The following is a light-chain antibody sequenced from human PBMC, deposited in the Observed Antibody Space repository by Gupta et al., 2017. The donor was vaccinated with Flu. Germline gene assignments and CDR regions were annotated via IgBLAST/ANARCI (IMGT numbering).Light chain of an antibody. Sequence: ETLMTQSPSTLSASVGERVTLTCRASQSIRRKLAWYQQKPGQAPRVLIYGAFILASGLPARVSGSGSGTECTLTISSLQTEDFATYYCQQYNTYPLTFGPGTKVEIK. CDR2: GAF. J-gene: IGKJ1*01. CDR1: QSIRRK. V-gene: IGKV3-15*01. CDR3: QQYNTYPLT.